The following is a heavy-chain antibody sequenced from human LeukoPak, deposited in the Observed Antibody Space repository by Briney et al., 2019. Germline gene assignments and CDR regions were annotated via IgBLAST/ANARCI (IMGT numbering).Heavy chain of an antibody. CDR1: GGSISSYY. CDR3: ARDLTGYYELDY. CDR2: IYTSGKT. V-gene: IGHV4-4*07. Sequence: SETLSLTCTVSGGSISSYYWSWIRQPAGKGLEWIGRIYTSGKTNYNPSLKSRLTMSVVPSKNQFSLKLSSVTAADTAVYYCARDLTGYYELDYWGQGTLVTVSS. J-gene: IGHJ4*02. D-gene: IGHD3-9*01.